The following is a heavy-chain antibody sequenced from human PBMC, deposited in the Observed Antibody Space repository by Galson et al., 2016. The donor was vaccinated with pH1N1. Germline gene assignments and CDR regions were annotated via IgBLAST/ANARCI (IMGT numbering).Heavy chain of an antibody. D-gene: IGHD1-1*01. J-gene: IGHJ4*02. CDR1: GYSFSNYW. CDR3: ARSTKGVSTGHFDS. CDR2: IYPGDSDN. V-gene: IGHV5-51*03. Sequence: SGAEVKQPRESLRISCKGFGYSFSNYWIAWVRQMPGKGLECMGVIYPGDSDNKYNPSFEGQVVISADKSISSAFLQWNSLEASDTAMYYCARSTKGVSTGHFDSWGQGTLVTVSS.